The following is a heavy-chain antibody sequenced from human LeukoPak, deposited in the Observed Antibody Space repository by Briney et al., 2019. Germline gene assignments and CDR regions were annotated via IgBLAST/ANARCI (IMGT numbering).Heavy chain of an antibody. V-gene: IGHV3-48*04. CDR2: ISSSSSTI. J-gene: IGHJ1*01. CDR3: ARGGSGSYYNLPQH. Sequence: GGSLRLSCAASGFTFSTYSMNWVRQAPGKGLEWVSYISSSSSTIYYADSVKGRFTISRDNAKNSLYLQTNSLRAEDTAVYYSARGGSGSYYNLPQHWGQGTLVTVAS. CDR1: GFTFSTYS. D-gene: IGHD3-10*01.